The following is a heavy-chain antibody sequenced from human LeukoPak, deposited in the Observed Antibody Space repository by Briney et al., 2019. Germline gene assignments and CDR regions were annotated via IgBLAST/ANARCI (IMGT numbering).Heavy chain of an antibody. Sequence: PGGSLRLSCAASGFTFSSYAMSWVRQAPARGLEWVSSLRGDGDTFYIDSVKGRFTLSRDESRNTVYLQLNNLRVEDTAVYFCAKASWVSRADAVLWGQGTLVTVFS. CDR3: AKASWVSRADAVL. V-gene: IGHV3-23*01. CDR1: GFTFSSYA. J-gene: IGHJ4*02. CDR2: LRGDGDT. D-gene: IGHD3-16*01.